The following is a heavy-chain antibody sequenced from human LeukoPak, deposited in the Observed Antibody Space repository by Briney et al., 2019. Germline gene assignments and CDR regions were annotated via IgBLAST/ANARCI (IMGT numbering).Heavy chain of an antibody. Sequence: SETLSLTCTVAGASTSSHIDYWGWIRQPPGKGLEWIGSIYHNGNTYYNPSLTSRIAMSIDTSKNQFSLIVRSVTAADTAVYYCARAPSTGGVFFDYWGQGTLVTVSS. CDR3: ARAPSTGGVFFDY. D-gene: IGHD5/OR15-5a*01. CDR2: IYHNGNT. V-gene: IGHV4-39*07. CDR1: GASTSSHIDY. J-gene: IGHJ4*02.